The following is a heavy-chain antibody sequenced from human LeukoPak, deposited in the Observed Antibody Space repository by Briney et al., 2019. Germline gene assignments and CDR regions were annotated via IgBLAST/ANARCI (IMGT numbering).Heavy chain of an antibody. CDR1: GGSFSGYY. J-gene: IGHJ4*02. CDR3: ARGYGDYPYYFDY. Sequence: NASETLSLTCAVYGGSFSGYYWSWIRQPPGKGLEWIGYIYYSGSTNYNPSLKGRVTISVDTSKNQFSLKLSSVTAADTAVYYCARGYGDYPYYFDYWGQGTLVTVSS. D-gene: IGHD4-17*01. V-gene: IGHV4-59*01. CDR2: IYYSGST.